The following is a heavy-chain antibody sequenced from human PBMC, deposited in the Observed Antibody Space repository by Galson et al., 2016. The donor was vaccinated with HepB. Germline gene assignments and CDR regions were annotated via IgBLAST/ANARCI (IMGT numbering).Heavy chain of an antibody. Sequence: SLRLSCAASGFTFSNYDMHWVRQAPGKGLEWVALIWYDGSNKYYGDSVKGRFTISRDNSKNTLYLQMNSLRAEDTAVYYCARGKRDYDSWSGHEHDYWGQGTLVTVSS. J-gene: IGHJ4*02. CDR2: IWYDGSNK. CDR3: ARGKRDYDSWSGHEHDY. CDR1: GFTFSNYD. V-gene: IGHV3-33*01. D-gene: IGHD3-3*01.